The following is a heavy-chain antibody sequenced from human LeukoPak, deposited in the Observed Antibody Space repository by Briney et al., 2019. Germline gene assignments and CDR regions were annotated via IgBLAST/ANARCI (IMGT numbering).Heavy chain of an antibody. Sequence: TVKVSCKASGGTFSSYAISWVRQAPGQGLEWMGGIIPIFGTANYAQKFRGRVTITADESTSTAYMELSSLRSEDTAVYYCARDGCSSTSCYTVNNWFDPWGQGTLVTVSS. CDR1: GGTFSSYA. D-gene: IGHD2-2*02. J-gene: IGHJ5*02. V-gene: IGHV1-69*01. CDR3: ARDGCSSTSCYTVNNWFDP. CDR2: IIPIFGTA.